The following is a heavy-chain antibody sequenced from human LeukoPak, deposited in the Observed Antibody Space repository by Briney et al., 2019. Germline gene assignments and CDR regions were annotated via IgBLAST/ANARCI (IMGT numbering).Heavy chain of an antibody. Sequence: SVKVSCKASGGTFDRYAISWVRQAPGHGLEWMGGIAPIFGTPNYAQNFQGRVTITTDESTSTAYMELSSLRSDDTAVYYCASHFRSNHYYFYYMDVWGTGTTVTASS. D-gene: IGHD3-16*02. CDR3: ASHFRSNHYYFYYMDV. CDR2: IAPIFGTP. J-gene: IGHJ6*03. V-gene: IGHV1-69*05. CDR1: GGTFDRYA.